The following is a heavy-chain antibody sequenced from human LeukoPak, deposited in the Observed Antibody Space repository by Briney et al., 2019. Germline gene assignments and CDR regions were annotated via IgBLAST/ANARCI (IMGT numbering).Heavy chain of an antibody. CDR3: ARVGRITRNFDI. V-gene: IGHV4-59*01. Sequence: PSETLSLTCTVSGGSISSYYWSWIRQPPGKGLEWIGYIYYRGCTNYNPSLKSRVTISVDTSKNQFSLKLSSVTAADTAVYYCARVGRITRNFDIWGQGTMVTVSS. CDR2: IYYRGCT. J-gene: IGHJ3*02. CDR1: GGSISSYY. D-gene: IGHD3-3*01.